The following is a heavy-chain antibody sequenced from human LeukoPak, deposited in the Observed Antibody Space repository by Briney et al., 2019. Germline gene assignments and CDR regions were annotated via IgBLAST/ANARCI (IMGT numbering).Heavy chain of an antibody. CDR3: ARPLSGSYGGVDY. Sequence: GESLKISCKGSGYSFTSYWIGWVRPLPGKGLEWMGIIYPGDSDTRYSPSFQGQVTISADKSISTAYLQWSSLKASDTAMYYCARPLSGSYGGVDYWGQGTLVTVSS. D-gene: IGHD1-26*01. J-gene: IGHJ4*02. V-gene: IGHV5-51*01. CDR1: GYSFTSYW. CDR2: IYPGDSDT.